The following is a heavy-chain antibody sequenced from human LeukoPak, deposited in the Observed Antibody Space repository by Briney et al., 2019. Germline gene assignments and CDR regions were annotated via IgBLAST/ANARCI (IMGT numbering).Heavy chain of an antibody. CDR3: ARDKAYSSSWYDAFDI. V-gene: IGHV4-59*01. J-gene: IGHJ3*02. CDR1: GGSISSYY. Sequence: SETLSLTCTVSGGSISSYYWSWIRQPPGKGLEWIGYIYYSGSTNYNPSLKSRVTISVDTSKNQFSLKLSSVTAADTAVYYCARDKAYSSSWYDAFDIWGQGTMVTVSS. D-gene: IGHD6-13*01. CDR2: IYYSGST.